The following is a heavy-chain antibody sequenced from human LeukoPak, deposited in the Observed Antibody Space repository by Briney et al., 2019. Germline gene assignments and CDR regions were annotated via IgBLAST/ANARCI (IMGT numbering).Heavy chain of an antibody. CDR3: ARAVAGGRGFDY. V-gene: IGHV3-72*01. CDR2: TRNKANSYTT. Sequence: GGSLRLSCAASGFTFSDHYMDWVRQAPGKGLEWVGRTRNKANSYTTEYAASVKGRFTISRDDSKNSLYLQMNSLKTEDTAVYYCARAVAGGRGFDYWGQGTLVTVSS. D-gene: IGHD6-13*01. J-gene: IGHJ4*02. CDR1: GFTFSDHY.